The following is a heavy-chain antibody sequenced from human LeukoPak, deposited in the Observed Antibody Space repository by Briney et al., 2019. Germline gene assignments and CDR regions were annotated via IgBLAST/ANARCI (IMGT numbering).Heavy chain of an antibody. Sequence: GGSLRLSCAASGLTVSNNYLSWVRQAPGKGLEWVSGIYSGGDTYYADSVKGRFTISRDNSKNTLYLQMNSLRAEDTAVYYCARDVRGAYFDYWGQGTLVTVSS. V-gene: IGHV3-66*01. CDR3: ARDVRGAYFDY. J-gene: IGHJ4*02. CDR2: IYSGGDT. D-gene: IGHD3-10*02. CDR1: GLTVSNNY.